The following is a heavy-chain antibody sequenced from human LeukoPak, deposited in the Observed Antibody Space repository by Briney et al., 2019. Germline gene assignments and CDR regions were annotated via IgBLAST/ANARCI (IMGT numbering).Heavy chain of an antibody. J-gene: IGHJ4*02. CDR3: AKARHYDSSGYFDY. D-gene: IGHD3-22*01. Sequence: GGSLRLSCAASGFTFSSYWMSWVRQAPGKGLEWVANIKQDGSEKYYVDSVKGRFTISRDNAKNSLYLQMNSLRAEDMALYYCAKARHYDSSGYFDYWGQGTLVTVSS. CDR2: IKQDGSEK. CDR1: GFTFSSYW. V-gene: IGHV3-7*03.